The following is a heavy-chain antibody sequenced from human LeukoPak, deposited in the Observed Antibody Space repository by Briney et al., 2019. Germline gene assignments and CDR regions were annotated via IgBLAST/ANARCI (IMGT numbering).Heavy chain of an antibody. V-gene: IGHV4-59*06. CDR3: ATGLHLPTLFDY. J-gene: IGHJ4*02. CDR1: GGSISSYY. CDR2: IYYSGST. Sequence: SETLSLTCTVSGGSISSYYWSWIRQHPGKGLEWIGYIYYSGSTYYNPSLKSRVTISVDTSKNQFSLKLSSVTAADTAVYYCATGLHLPTLFDYWGQGTLVTVSS. D-gene: IGHD3-10*01.